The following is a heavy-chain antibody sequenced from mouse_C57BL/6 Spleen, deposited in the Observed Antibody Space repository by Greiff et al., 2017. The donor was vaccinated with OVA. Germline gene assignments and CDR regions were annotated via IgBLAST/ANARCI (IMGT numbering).Heavy chain of an antibody. J-gene: IGHJ1*03. CDR1: GYSFTAYY. D-gene: IGHD1-3*01. CDR3: ARSLAHWYFDV. Sequence: VQLKEPGPELVKPGASVKISCKASGYSFTAYYMNWVKQSHGKSLEWIGAINPNYGTTSYNQKFKGKATLTVDKSSSTAYMQLNSLTSEDSAVYYCARSLAHWYFDVWGTGTTVTVSS. V-gene: IGHV1-39*01. CDR2: INPNYGTT.